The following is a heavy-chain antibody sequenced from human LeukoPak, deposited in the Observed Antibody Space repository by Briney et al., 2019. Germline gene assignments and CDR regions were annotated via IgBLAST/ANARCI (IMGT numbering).Heavy chain of an antibody. CDR3: EYGDYDY. Sequence: PGRSLRLSCAASGFTFSSYAMHWVRQAPGKGLEWLAVISYDGSNKYYADSVKGRFTISRDNSKNTLYLQMNSLRAEDTAVYYYEYGDYDYWGQGTLVTVSS. CDR2: ISYDGSNK. J-gene: IGHJ4*02. V-gene: IGHV3-30-3*01. CDR1: GFTFSSYA. D-gene: IGHD4-17*01.